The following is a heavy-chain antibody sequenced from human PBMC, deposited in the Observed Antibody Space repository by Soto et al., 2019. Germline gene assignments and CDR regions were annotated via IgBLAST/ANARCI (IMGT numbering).Heavy chain of an antibody. D-gene: IGHD3-16*01. CDR2: IHYSGSA. CDR1: GGSISSDGYY. V-gene: IGHV4-31*03. CDR3: ATEVTLIGGGMGV. Sequence: PSATLSLACTVSGGSISSDGYYWSWIRQHPGKGLEWIGYIHYSGSASYTPSLKSRVIISVDTSKNQFSLKLSSVTAADTAVYYRATEVTLIGGGMGVWGQGNTVTVSS. J-gene: IGHJ6*02.